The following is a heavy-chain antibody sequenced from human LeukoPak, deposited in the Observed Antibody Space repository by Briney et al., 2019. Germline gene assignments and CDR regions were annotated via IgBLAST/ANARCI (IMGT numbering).Heavy chain of an antibody. CDR2: ISVSGGST. CDR1: GFTFSSYA. V-gene: IGHV3-23*01. CDR3: EKGGLWRNTFDY. Sequence: PGGSLRLSGAASGFTFSSYAMSWVRQAPGKGLEGGSAISVSGGSTYYADSVKGRFTASRDNSKNKLYVQMNRLRAEATAVYYREKGGLWRNTFDYWGQGTLVTVSS. D-gene: IGHD1/OR15-1a*01. J-gene: IGHJ4*02.